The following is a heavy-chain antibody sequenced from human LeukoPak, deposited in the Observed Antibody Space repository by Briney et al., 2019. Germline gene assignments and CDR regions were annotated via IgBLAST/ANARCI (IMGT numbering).Heavy chain of an antibody. CDR1: GGSIRGSSYY. CDR2: IYYSGST. Sequence: PSETLSLTCTVSGGSIRGSSYYWVWIRQPPGKGLEWIGTIYYSGSTYYNPSLKSRVTISADTSKNQLSLKVRSVTAADTAVYYCARSSGVVVHNWFDPWGQGTLVTVSS. D-gene: IGHD3-3*01. CDR3: ARSSGVVVHNWFDP. V-gene: IGHV4-39*01. J-gene: IGHJ5*02.